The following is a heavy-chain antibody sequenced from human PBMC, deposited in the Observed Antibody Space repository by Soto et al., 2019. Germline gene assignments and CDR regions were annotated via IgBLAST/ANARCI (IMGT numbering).Heavy chain of an antibody. J-gene: IGHJ5*02. CDR3: ASERTAYDYVWGSYRPPQNNWFDP. CDR2: IYYSGST. CDR1: GGSISSVDYY. V-gene: IGHV4-30-4*01. D-gene: IGHD3-16*02. Sequence: SETLSLTCTVSGGSISSVDYYWSWIRQPPGKGLEWIGYIYYSGSTYYNPSLKSRVTISVDTSKNQFSLKLSSVTAADTAVYYCASERTAYDYVWGSYRPPQNNWFDPWGQGTLVTVSS.